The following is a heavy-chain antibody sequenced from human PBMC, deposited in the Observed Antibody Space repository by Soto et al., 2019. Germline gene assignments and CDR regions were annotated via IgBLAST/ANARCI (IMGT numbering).Heavy chain of an antibody. V-gene: IGHV3-48*01. CDR3: ARFLYRHLDGEPHDAFDI. Sequence: GGSLRLSCAASGFTFSSYSMNWVRQAPGKGLEWVSYISSSSSTIYYADSVKGRFTISRDNAKNSLYLQMNSLRAEDTAVYYCARFLYRHLDGEPHDAFDIWGQGTMVTVSS. D-gene: IGHD2-2*02. CDR1: GFTFSSYS. CDR2: ISSSSSTI. J-gene: IGHJ3*02.